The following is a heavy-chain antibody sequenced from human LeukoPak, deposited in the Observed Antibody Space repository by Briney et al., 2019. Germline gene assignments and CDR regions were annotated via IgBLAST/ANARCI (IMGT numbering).Heavy chain of an antibody. CDR2: FGPMTGVP. CDR3: ARGQQTFDP. J-gene: IGHJ5*02. CDR1: GYTFTSYY. V-gene: IGHV1-2*02. D-gene: IGHD6-13*01. Sequence: ASVKVSCKVSGYTFTSYYIHWVRQAPGQGLEWLGWFGPMTGVPNYAQKFQGRVTMTSDTSISTAYMELSSLRSDDTAFYYCARGQQTFDPWGQGTLVTVSS.